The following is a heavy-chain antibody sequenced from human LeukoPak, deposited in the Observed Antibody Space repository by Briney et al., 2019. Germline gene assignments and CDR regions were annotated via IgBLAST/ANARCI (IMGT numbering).Heavy chain of an antibody. CDR1: GFTLSSYS. CDR3: ARDKKTDASGAYWPWVVDY. V-gene: IGHV3-21*01. J-gene: IGHJ4*02. Sequence: GGSVTLSCGASGFTLSSYSMNWVRQAPGRGREWVSSISSRSSYIYYGDSVRGRFTISSGYAKKSLYLLMNSLRAEDTAVYYCARDKKTDASGAYWPWVVDYWGQGTLVTVSS. CDR2: ISSRSSYI. D-gene: IGHD4-17*01.